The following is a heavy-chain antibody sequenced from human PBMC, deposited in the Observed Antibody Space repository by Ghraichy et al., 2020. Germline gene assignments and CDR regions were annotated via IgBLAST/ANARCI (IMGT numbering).Heavy chain of an antibody. Sequence: LSLTCAASGFTFSGYWMSWARQAPGKGLEWVANIKKDGSEKYYVDSVKGRFTISRDNAKNSLYLQMNSLRAEDMAVYYCARDLGSGWYFDYWGQGTLVTVSS. CDR1: GFTFSGYW. V-gene: IGHV3-7*01. CDR3: ARDLGSGWYFDY. D-gene: IGHD6-19*01. J-gene: IGHJ4*02. CDR2: IKKDGSEK.